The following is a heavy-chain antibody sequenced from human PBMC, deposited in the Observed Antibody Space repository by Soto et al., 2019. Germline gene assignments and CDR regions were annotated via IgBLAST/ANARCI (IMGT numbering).Heavy chain of an antibody. Sequence: QVQLQESGPGLVKPSGTLSLICIVSGDSVTFGHHYWSWIRQPPGKGLEWIGHIFFTGAINYSPSLKSPVTMSVDSSKSQFSLNLTSVSAADSAIYYCARARPDSAGSSLGRRLDVWGQGTTVTVSS. CDR2: IFFTGAI. D-gene: IGHD3-10*01. CDR1: GDSVTFGHHY. J-gene: IGHJ6*02. CDR3: ARARPDSAGSSLGRRLDV. V-gene: IGHV4-61*01.